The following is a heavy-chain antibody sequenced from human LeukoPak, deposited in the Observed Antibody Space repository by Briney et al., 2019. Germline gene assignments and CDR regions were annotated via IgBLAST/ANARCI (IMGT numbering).Heavy chain of an antibody. Sequence: GGSLRLSCAASGFTFSSYSMNWVRQAPGKGLEWVSSISSSSSYIYYADSVKGRFTISRDNAKNSLYLQMNSLRAEDTAVYYCARVRQIGDAFDIWGQGTMVTVSS. V-gene: IGHV3-21*01. CDR1: GFTFSSYS. CDR3: ARVRQIGDAFDI. D-gene: IGHD2/OR15-2a*01. CDR2: ISSSSSYI. J-gene: IGHJ3*02.